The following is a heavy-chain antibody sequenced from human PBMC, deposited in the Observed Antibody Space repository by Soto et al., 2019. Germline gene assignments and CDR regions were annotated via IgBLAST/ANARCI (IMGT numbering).Heavy chain of an antibody. D-gene: IGHD6-19*01. Sequence: GGSLRLSCAASRFTFSSYAMSWVRQAPGKGLEWVSAISGSGGSTYYADSVKGRFTISRDNSKNTLYLQMNSLRAEDTAVYYCAKAGTYSIAVAGPNFDYWGQGTLVTVSS. J-gene: IGHJ4*02. CDR3: AKAGTYSIAVAGPNFDY. CDR2: ISGSGGST. CDR1: RFTFSSYA. V-gene: IGHV3-23*01.